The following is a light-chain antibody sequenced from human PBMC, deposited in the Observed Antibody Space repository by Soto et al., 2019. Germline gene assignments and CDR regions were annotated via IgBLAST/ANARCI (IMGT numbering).Light chain of an antibody. CDR1: SSDVGSDNL. CDR3: CSYAGSSTAI. J-gene: IGLJ2*01. V-gene: IGLV2-23*01. CDR2: EGS. Sequence: QSALTQPASVSGSPGQSITISCTGTSSDVGSDNLVSWYQQHPGKAPKLMIYEGSKRPSGVSNRFSGSKSGNTASLTISGLQAEHEADYYCCSYAGSSTAIFGGGTKVTVL.